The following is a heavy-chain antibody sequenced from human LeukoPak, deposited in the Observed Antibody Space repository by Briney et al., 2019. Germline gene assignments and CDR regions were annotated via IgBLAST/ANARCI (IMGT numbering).Heavy chain of an antibody. D-gene: IGHD4-17*01. J-gene: IGHJ4*02. V-gene: IGHV3-20*04. CDR2: INRNGGRT. Sequence: GGSLRLSCAASGFTFDNFCMSWVRQAPGKGLEWVAGINRNGGRTGYADSVKGRFTISRDNAKKSLYLQMNSLRAEDTALYYCARAPMTTVTTIDYWGQGTLVTVSS. CDR3: ARAPMTTVTTIDY. CDR1: GFTFDNFC.